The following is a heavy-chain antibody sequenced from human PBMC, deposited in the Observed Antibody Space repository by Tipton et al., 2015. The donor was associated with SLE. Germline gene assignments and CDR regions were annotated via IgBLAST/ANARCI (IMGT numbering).Heavy chain of an antibody. V-gene: IGHV3-30*04. CDR1: GFTFSSYA. D-gene: IGHD2-2*01. Sequence: SLRLSCAASGFTFSSYAMHWVRQAPGKGLEWVAVISYDGSNKYYADSVKGRFTISRDNSKNTLYLQMNSLRAEDTAVYHCARQVVGAGAIGDYYGMDVWGPGTTVTVSS. J-gene: IGHJ6*02. CDR2: ISYDGSNK. CDR3: ARQVVGAGAIGDYYGMDV.